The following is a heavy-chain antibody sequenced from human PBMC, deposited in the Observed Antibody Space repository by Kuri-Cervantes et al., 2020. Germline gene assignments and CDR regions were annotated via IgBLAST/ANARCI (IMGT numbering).Heavy chain of an antibody. CDR3: TTTYYYDSSGYYYDWYFDL. CDR1: GFTFSSYA. V-gene: IGHV3-15*01. J-gene: IGHJ2*01. D-gene: IGHD3-22*01. Sequence: GESLKISCAASGFTFSSYAMSWVRQATGKGLEWVGRIKSKTDGGTTDYAAPVKVRFTISRDDSKNTLYLQMNSLKTEDTAVYYCTTTYYYDSSGYYYDWYFDLWGRGTLVTVSS. CDR2: IKSKTDGGTT.